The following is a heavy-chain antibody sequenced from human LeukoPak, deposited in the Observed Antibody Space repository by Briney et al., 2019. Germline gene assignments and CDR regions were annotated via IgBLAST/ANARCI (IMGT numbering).Heavy chain of an antibody. CDR1: GFIFSGYA. CDR3: AREDYGGNSGIDY. J-gene: IGHJ4*02. Sequence: GGSLRLSCAASGFIFSGYAMHWVRQAPGKGLEYVSTISSNGGSTYYVNSVKGRFSISRDNFKNTLYLQMGSLRAEDMAVYYCAREDYGGNSGIDYWGQGTLVTVSS. CDR2: ISSNGGST. V-gene: IGHV3-64*01. D-gene: IGHD4-23*01.